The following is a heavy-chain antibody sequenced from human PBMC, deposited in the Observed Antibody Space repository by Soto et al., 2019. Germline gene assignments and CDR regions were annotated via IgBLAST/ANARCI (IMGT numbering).Heavy chain of an antibody. CDR1: GGSISTYY. CDR2: IYYSGST. CDR3: ARDRAVVASTGTHYYYGMAV. J-gene: IGHJ6*02. V-gene: IGHV4-59*01. D-gene: IGHD6-13*01. Sequence: SETLSLTCSVSGGSISTYYWSWIRQPPGKGLEWIGYIYYSGSTNYNPSLKSRVTISVDTSKNQFSLKLSSVTAADTAVYFCARDRAVVASTGTHYYYGMAVWGQGTTVTVSS.